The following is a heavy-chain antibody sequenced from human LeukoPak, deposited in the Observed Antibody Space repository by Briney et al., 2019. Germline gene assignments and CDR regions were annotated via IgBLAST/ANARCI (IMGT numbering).Heavy chain of an antibody. J-gene: IGHJ4*02. CDR3: ARLYSGSVRVFDS. Sequence: GGSLRLSCAASAFTFSNYWMSWVRQAPGKGQEWVANIKRDESEKFYVDSVKGRFTISRDNAKNSMFLQMNSLRAEDTAVYYCARLYSGSVRVFDSWGQGTLVTVSS. CDR1: AFTFSNYW. V-gene: IGHV3-7*01. CDR2: IKRDESEK. D-gene: IGHD6-19*01.